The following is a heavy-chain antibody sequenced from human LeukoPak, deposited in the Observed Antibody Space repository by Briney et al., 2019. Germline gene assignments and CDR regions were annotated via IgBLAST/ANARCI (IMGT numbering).Heavy chain of an antibody. V-gene: IGHV3-33*08. CDR3: ARDWSGSYYFDY. CDR2: IWYDGSNK. J-gene: IGHJ4*02. D-gene: IGHD1-26*01. CDR1: GFTFSSYA. Sequence: LPGGSLRLSCAASGFTFSSYAMSWVRQAPGKGLEWVAVIWYDGSNKYYADSVKGRFTISRDNSKNTLYLQMNSLRAEDTAVYYCARDWSGSYYFDYWGQGTLVTVSS.